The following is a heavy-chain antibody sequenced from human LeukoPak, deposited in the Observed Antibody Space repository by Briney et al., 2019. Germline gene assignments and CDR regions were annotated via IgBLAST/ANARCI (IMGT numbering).Heavy chain of an antibody. D-gene: IGHD3-22*01. CDR2: ITGSGSGGIT. CDR3: AKSSGYFGDY. CDR1: GFAFSTYG. J-gene: IGHJ4*02. Sequence: PGGSLRLSCAASGFAFSTYGMSWVRQAPGKGLEWVSAITGSGSGGITFYADSVKGRFTNSRDNSKNTLYLQMSSLRAEDTAAYYCAKSSGYFGDYWGQGTLVTVSS. V-gene: IGHV3-23*01.